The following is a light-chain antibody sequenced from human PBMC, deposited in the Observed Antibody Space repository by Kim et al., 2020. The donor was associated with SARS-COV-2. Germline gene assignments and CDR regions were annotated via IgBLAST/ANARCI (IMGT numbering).Light chain of an antibody. CDR2: WAC. J-gene: IGKJ5*01. V-gene: IGKV4-1*01. CDR3: QQDYSTSIT. Sequence: GTINCKSSQSVLSSPNNKNSLAWYQQKLGQPHKLLICWACTRDCGVPDRFSGSGSGKDYTLTISSLQAEDVEVYYCQQDYSTSITFGQGTRMEIK. CDR1: QSVLSSPNNKNS.